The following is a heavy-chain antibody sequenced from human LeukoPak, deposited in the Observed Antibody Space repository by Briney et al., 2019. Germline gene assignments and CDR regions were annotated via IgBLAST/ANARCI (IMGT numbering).Heavy chain of an antibody. Sequence: GASVKVSCKASGGTFISYAISWVRQAPGQGLEWMGGIIPIFGTANYAQKFQGRVTITADESTSTAYMELSSLRSEDTAVYYCARDGVYSGSYFDYWGQGTLVTVSS. V-gene: IGHV1-69*13. CDR1: GGTFISYA. D-gene: IGHD1-26*01. CDR2: IIPIFGTA. CDR3: ARDGVYSGSYFDY. J-gene: IGHJ4*02.